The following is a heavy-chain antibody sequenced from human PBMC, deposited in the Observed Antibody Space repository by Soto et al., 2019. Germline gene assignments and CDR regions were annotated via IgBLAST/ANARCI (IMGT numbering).Heavy chain of an antibody. D-gene: IGHD4-17*01. CDR3: ASRQTTVAALDY. V-gene: IGHV4-30-2*01. CDR2: IYHSGST. J-gene: IGHJ4*02. Sequence: QLQLQESGSGLVKPSQTLSLTCAVSGGSISSGGYSWSWIRQPPGKGLEWIGYIYHSGSTYYNPSLKSRVTISLDRSKNQFALKLSSVTAADTAVYYCASRQTTVAALDYWGQGTLVTVSS. CDR1: GGSISSGGYS.